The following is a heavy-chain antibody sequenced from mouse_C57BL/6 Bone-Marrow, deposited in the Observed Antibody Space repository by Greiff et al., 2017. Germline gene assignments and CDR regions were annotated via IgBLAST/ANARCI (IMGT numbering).Heavy chain of an antibody. J-gene: IGHJ1*03. Sequence: EVKLVESGGGLVQPKGSLKLSCAASGFSFNTYAMNWVRQAPGKGLEWVARIRSKSNNYATYYADSVKDRFTISRDDSESMLYLQMNNLKTEDTAMYYCVRPLLPLVFDVWGTGTTVTVSS. CDR2: IRSKSNNYAT. CDR1: GFSFNTYA. D-gene: IGHD1-1*01. CDR3: VRPLLPLVFDV. V-gene: IGHV10-1*01.